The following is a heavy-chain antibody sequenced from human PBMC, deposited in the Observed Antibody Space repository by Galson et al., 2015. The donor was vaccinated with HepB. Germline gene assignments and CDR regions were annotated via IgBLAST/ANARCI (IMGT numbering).Heavy chain of an antibody. CDR1: GFTFSSYT. CDR3: ARVYFGSGSSSPYWYFDL. Sequence: SLRLSCAASGFTFSSYTMNWVRQAPGKGLESVSYISSTGTPMYYADSAKGRFTISRDNARNSLDLQMNSLRDEDTAVYYCARVYFGSGSSSPYWYFDLWGRRALVTVSS. D-gene: IGHD3-10*01. V-gene: IGHV3-48*02. CDR2: ISSTGTPM. J-gene: IGHJ2*01.